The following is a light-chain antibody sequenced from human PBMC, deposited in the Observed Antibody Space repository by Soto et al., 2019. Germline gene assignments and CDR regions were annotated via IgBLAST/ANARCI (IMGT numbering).Light chain of an antibody. CDR3: QQSHSTPYT. V-gene: IGKV1-39*01. Sequence: DIQMTHSPSSLSASFGDRVTLTCRASQSIDTYLNWYQQKPGTAPKLLMYAASTLHRGVPSTFSGSASGTDFTLTISSHQREDFATYFFQQSHSTPYTFGQWTKLEI. J-gene: IGKJ2*01. CDR1: QSIDTY. CDR2: AAS.